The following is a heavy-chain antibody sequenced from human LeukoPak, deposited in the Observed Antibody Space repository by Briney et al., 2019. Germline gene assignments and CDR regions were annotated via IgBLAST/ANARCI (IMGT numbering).Heavy chain of an antibody. J-gene: IGHJ4*02. CDR1: GFTFSSYS. V-gene: IGHV3-21*01. D-gene: IGHD3-22*01. Sequence: GGSLRLSCAASGFTFSSYSMNWVRQAPGKGLEWVSSISSSSSYIYYADSVKGRFTISRDNAKNSLYLQMNSLRAEDTAVYYCARVLHRRNYDSSVYYGYWGQGTLVTVSS. CDR2: ISSSSSYI. CDR3: ARVLHRRNYDSSVYYGY.